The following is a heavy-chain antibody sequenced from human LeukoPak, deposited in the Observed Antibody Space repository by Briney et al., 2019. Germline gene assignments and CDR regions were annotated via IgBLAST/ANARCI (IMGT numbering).Heavy chain of an antibody. Sequence: TSETLSLTWTVAGGSISGWCWSRVRQPPGKGREWVGYIYGSGYTNYNPSLKSRVTMSIDTSKNHFSLKLTSVTAADTATYYCARETSLAGFASGLGFNYWGQGILVTVSS. CDR3: ARETSLAGFASGLGFNY. V-gene: IGHV4-59*01. D-gene: IGHD6-19*01. CDR2: IYGSGYT. J-gene: IGHJ4*02. CDR1: GGSISGWC.